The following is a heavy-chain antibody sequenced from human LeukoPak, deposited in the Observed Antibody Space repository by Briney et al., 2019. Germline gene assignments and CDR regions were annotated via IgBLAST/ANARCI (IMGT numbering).Heavy chain of an antibody. CDR3: ATTRGSGSYLAFDY. CDR1: GFTVSSNY. J-gene: IGHJ4*02. Sequence: GGTLRLSCAASGFTVSSNYMSWVRQAPGEGLEWVSVIYSGGSTYYADSVKGRFTISRDNSKNTLYLQMNSLRAEDTAVYYCATTRGSGSYLAFDYWGQGTLVTVSS. CDR2: IYSGGST. D-gene: IGHD1-26*01. V-gene: IGHV3-66*01.